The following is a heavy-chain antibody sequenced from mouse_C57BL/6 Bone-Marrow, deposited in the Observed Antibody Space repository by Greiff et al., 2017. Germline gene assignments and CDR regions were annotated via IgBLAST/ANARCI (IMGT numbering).Heavy chain of an antibody. J-gene: IGHJ4*01. CDR2: ISYDGSN. CDR1: GYSITSGYY. V-gene: IGHV3-6*01. D-gene: IGHD2-2*01. Sequence: EVQLQQSGPGLVKPSQSLSLTCSVTGYSITSGYYWNWIRQFPGNKLEWIGYISYDGSNNYNPSLNNRISITRATSTNHLFLTLNSVTTEDTATYYCARGGLPYAMDYWGQGTSVTVSA. CDR3: ARGGLPYAMDY.